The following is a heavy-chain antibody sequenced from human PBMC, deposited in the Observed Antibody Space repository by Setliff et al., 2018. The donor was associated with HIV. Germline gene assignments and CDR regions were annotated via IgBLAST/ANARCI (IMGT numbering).Heavy chain of an antibody. CDR1: GFTFNTYA. V-gene: IGHV3-23*01. CDR3: AKDGISGGAYPPYYFDY. D-gene: IGHD2-15*01. CDR2: ISGSGGRT. J-gene: IGHJ4*01. Sequence: PGGSLRLSCAASGFTFNTYAMSWVRQAPGKGLEWVSVISGSGGRTLYADSVKGRFTISRDNSKNTLYLQMNGLRVEDTAVYYCAKDGISGGAYPPYYFDYWGHGTLVTVSS.